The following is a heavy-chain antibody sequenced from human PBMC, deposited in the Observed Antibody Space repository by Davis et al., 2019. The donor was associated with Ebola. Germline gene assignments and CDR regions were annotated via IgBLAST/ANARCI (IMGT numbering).Heavy chain of an antibody. J-gene: IGHJ4*02. CDR1: GFTFSSYG. CDR3: AREKLGRIPLDY. CDR2: IWYDGSNK. Sequence: PGGSLRLSCAASGFTFSSYGMHWVRQAPGKGLEWVAVIWYDGSNKYYADSVKGRFTISRDNSKNTLYLQMNSLRAEDTAVYYCAREKLGRIPLDYWGQGTLVTVSS. D-gene: IGHD5-18*01. V-gene: IGHV3-33*01.